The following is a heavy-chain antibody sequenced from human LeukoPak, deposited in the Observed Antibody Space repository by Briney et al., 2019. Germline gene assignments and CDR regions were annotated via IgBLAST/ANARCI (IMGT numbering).Heavy chain of an antibody. V-gene: IGHV4-34*01. CDR3: ARGLGVVIPFDY. CDR1: GGSFSGYY. CDR2: INHSGST. J-gene: IGHJ4*02. Sequence: KPSETLSLTCAVYGGSFSGYYWSWIRQPPGKGLEWIGEINHSGSTNYNPSLKSRVTISVDTSKNQFSLKLSSVTAADTAVYYCARGLGVVIPFDYWGQGTLVTVSS. D-gene: IGHD3-22*01.